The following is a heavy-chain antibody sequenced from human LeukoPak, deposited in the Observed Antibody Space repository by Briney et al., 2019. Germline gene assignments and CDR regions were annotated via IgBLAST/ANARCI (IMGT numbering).Heavy chain of an antibody. CDR2: IYTSGST. V-gene: IGHV4-4*07. D-gene: IGHD1-7*01. Sequence: KPSETLSLTCTVSGGSISSYYWSWIRQPAGKGLGWIGRIYTSGSTNYNPSLKSRVTMSVDPSKNQFSLKLSSVTAADTAVYYCASKGRWNYGLDYWGQGTLVTVSS. CDR3: ASKGRWNYGLDY. J-gene: IGHJ4*02. CDR1: GGSISSYY.